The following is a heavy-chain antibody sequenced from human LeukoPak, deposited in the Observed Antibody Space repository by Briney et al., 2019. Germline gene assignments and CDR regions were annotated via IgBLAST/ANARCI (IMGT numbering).Heavy chain of an antibody. CDR1: GVSISSGSNY. D-gene: IGHD6-6*01. V-gene: IGHV4-61*01. CDR3: ARDWGVSARPGYMDV. J-gene: IGHJ6*03. Sequence: SETLSLACSVSGVSISSGSNYWGWIRQPPGKGLEWIGYIYYSGSTKYNPSLKSRVTISVDTSKNQFSLRLSSVTAADTAVYYCARDWGVSARPGYMDVWGKGTTVTVSS. CDR2: IYYSGST.